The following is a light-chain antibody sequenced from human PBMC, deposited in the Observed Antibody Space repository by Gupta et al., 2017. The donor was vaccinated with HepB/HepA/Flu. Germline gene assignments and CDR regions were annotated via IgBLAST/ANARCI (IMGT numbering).Light chain of an antibody. Sequence: IVMTQSPDSLAVSLGARATINYKSSQSVLYSSNNKNYLAWYQQKPGKPPKLLIYWASTRESGVPDRFSGSGSGTDVTLTISSLQAEDVAVYYCQQYYSTPWFGQGTKVEIK. J-gene: IGKJ1*01. CDR1: QSVLYSSNNKNY. CDR2: WAS. V-gene: IGKV4-1*01. CDR3: QQYYSTPW.